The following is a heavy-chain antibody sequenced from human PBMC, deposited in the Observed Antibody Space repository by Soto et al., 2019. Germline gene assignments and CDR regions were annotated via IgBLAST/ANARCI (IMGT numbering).Heavy chain of an antibody. D-gene: IGHD4-17*01. CDR1: GGSFRGYY. J-gene: IGHJ5*02. CDR2: INHSGST. Sequence: QVQLQQWGAGLLKPSETLSLTCAVYGGSFRGYYWSWIRQPPGKGLEWIGQINHSGSTNYNPSLNRRVTIAVDTSKNQFSLKLSSVTAADTAVYYCAVGTTGGDYVRAWFDPWGQGTLVTVSS. V-gene: IGHV4-34*01. CDR3: AVGTTGGDYVRAWFDP.